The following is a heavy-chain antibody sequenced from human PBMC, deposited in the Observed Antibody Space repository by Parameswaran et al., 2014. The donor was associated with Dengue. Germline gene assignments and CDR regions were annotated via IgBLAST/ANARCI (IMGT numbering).Heavy chain of an antibody. J-gene: IGHJ6*02. D-gene: IGHD4-23*01. CDR2: INWNGGST. CDR3: ARSTVVTPGYYYYGMDV. V-gene: IGHV3-20*03. Sequence: GLEWVSGINWNGGSTGYADSVKGRFTISRDNAKNSLYLQMNSLRAEDTALYYCARSTVVTPGYYYYGMDVWGQGTTVTVSS.